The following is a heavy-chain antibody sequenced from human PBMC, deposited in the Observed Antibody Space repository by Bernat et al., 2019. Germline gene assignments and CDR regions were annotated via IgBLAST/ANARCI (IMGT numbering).Heavy chain of an antibody. J-gene: IGHJ6*03. CDR2: ISSSSSYI. D-gene: IGHD1-26*01. CDR1: GFTFSSYS. Sequence: EVQLVESGGGLVKPGGSLRLSCAASGFTFSSYSMNWVRQAPGKGLEWVSYISSSSSYIYYADSVKGRFTISRDNAKNSLYLQMNSLRAEDTAVYYCASNQRATSEGGYYYYYYMDVWGKGTTVTVSS. V-gene: IGHV3-21*05. CDR3: ASNQRATSEGGYYYYYYMDV.